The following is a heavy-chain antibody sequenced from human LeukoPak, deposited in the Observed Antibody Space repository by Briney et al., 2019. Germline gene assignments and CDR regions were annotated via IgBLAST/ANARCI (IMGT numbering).Heavy chain of an antibody. J-gene: IGHJ4*02. D-gene: IGHD3-10*01. CDR1: GFTFSSHG. Sequence: GGSLRLSCAASGFTFSSHGMHWVRQAPGKGLEWVTFIRYDGRNKYYADSVKGRFTISRDNSNNTLYLQMNSLRAEDTAVYYCAKAQYYYGSGSNGPFDYWGQGTLVTVSS. CDR3: AKAQYYYGSGSNGPFDY. CDR2: IRYDGRNK. V-gene: IGHV3-30*02.